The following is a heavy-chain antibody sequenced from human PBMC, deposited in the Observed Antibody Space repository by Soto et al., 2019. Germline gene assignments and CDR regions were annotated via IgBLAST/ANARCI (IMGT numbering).Heavy chain of an antibody. CDR1: GDSVSSNSAA. Sequence: SQTLSLTCAISGDSVSSNSAAWNWIRQSPSRGLEWLGRTYYRSKWYNDYAVSVKSRITINPDTSKNQFSLQLNSVTPEDTAVYYCARDRVTIFGVVINFDYWGQGTLVTVSS. D-gene: IGHD3-3*01. CDR3: ARDRVTIFGVVINFDY. CDR2: TYYRSKWYN. J-gene: IGHJ4*02. V-gene: IGHV6-1*01.